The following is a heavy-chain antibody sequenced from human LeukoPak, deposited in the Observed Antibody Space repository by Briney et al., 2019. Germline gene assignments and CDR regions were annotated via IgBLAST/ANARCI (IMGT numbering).Heavy chain of an antibody. D-gene: IGHD3-9*01. CDR3: ARGRQYDILTGFDS. CDR2: IYHSGST. Sequence: SVTLSLNCAVSGGSIRSGGYSWSWIRQPPGKVLEWIGYIYHSGSTYYDPSLKSRVTISIDRSKNQFSLKLSSVSAADTAVYYCARGRQYDILTGFDSWGQGTLVTVSS. J-gene: IGHJ4*02. V-gene: IGHV4-30-2*01. CDR1: GGSIRSGGYS.